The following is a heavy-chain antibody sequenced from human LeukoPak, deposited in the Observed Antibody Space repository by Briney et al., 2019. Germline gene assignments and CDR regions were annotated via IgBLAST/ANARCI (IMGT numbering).Heavy chain of an antibody. V-gene: IGHV1-2*02. J-gene: IGHJ4*02. CDR1: GYTFAGQY. CDR2: INPNSGGT. CDR3: ARVRTFRGLIIDNFDY. D-gene: IGHD3-10*01. Sequence: ASVKVSCKTSGYTFAGQYLHWVRQAPGQGLEWMGWINPNSGGTKSAQKFQGRVTMTRDTSISTAYLELSRLTSDDSAVYYCARVRTFRGLIIDNFDYWGQGTLVTVSS.